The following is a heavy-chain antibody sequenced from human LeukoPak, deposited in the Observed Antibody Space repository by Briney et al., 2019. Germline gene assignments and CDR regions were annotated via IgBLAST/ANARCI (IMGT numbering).Heavy chain of an antibody. J-gene: IGHJ1*01. CDR2: ISSRGGST. V-gene: IGHV3-23*01. Sequence: GGSLRLSCAASGFTFSSYGMSWVRQAPGKGLEWVSGISSRGGSTHYADSVKGRFTISRDNSKDTLYLQMNSLRAEDTAVHYCXXXYSSDWNGLAEYFQHWGQGTLVTVSS. D-gene: IGHD6-19*01. CDR3: XXXYSSDWNGLAEYFQH. CDR1: GFTFSSYG.